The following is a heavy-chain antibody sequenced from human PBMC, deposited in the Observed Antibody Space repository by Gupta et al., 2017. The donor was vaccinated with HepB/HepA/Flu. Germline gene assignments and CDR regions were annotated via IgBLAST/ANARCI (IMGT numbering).Heavy chain of an antibody. CDR3: ARGLWGTGTTKFDP. V-gene: IGHV4-34*01. CDR1: GGSFSGYY. J-gene: IGHJ5*02. D-gene: IGHD1-1*01. Sequence: QVQLQQWGAGLLKPSETLSLTCAVYGGSFSGYYWSWIRQPPGKGLEWIGEINHSGSTNYNPSLKSRVTISVDTSKNQFSLKLSSVTAADTAVYYCARGLWGTGTTKFDPWGQGTLVTVSS. CDR2: INHSGST.